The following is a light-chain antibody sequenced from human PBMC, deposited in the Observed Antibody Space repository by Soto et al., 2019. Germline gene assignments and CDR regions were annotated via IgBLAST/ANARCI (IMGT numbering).Light chain of an antibody. CDR3: QQYSNSRT. V-gene: IGKV3-20*01. J-gene: IGKJ1*01. CDR2: DAS. Sequence: EIVLTQSPGTLSLSPGERATLSCRANESVNSNYLGWYQQRPGQAPRLLVYDASKRATGIPDRFSGSGSGTDFTLTISRLEPEEFAVYYCQQYSNSRTFGQGTKVETK. CDR1: ESVNSNY.